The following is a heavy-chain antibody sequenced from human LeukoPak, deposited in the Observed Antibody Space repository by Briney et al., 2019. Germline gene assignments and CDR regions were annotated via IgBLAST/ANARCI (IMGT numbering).Heavy chain of an antibody. V-gene: IGHV3-43*02. J-gene: IGHJ4*02. CDR2: ISGDGATT. Sequence: GGSLRLSCAVSGFTFDDYAMHWVRQAPGKGLEWVSLISGDGATTYYADSVKGRFTISRDNAKNTLYLQMNSLRAEDTAVYYCARDGVGEDYWGQGTLVTVSS. CDR3: ARDGVGEDY. CDR1: GFTFDDYA. D-gene: IGHD3-10*01.